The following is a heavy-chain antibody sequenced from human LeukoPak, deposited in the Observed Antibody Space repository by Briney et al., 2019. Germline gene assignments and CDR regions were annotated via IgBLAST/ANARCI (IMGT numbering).Heavy chain of an antibody. Sequence: GGSLRLSCAASGFTFSSNYMSWVRQAPGKGLEWVSVIYSGGSTYYADSVKGRFTISRHNSKNTLYLQMNSLRAEDTAVYYCARGNYGSGSYYPHYWGQGTLVTVSS. CDR1: GFTFSSNY. CDR2: IYSGGST. D-gene: IGHD3-10*01. J-gene: IGHJ4*02. CDR3: ARGNYGSGSYYPHY. V-gene: IGHV3-53*04.